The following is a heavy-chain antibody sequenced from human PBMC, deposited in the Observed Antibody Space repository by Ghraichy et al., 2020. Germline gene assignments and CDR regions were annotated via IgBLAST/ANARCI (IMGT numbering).Heavy chain of an antibody. J-gene: IGHJ4*02. Sequence: GGSLRLSCTASGFTFGDYAMSWVRQAPGKGLEWVGFIRSKAYGGTTEYAASVKGRFTISRDDSKSIAYLQMNSLKTEDTAVYYCTRSFETFDYWGQGTLVTVSS. CDR2: IRSKAYGGTT. CDR1: GFTFGDYA. CDR3: TRSFETFDY. V-gene: IGHV3-49*04. D-gene: IGHD3-3*02.